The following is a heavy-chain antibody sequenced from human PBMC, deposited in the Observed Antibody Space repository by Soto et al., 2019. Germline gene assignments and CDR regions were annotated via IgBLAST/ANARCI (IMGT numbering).Heavy chain of an antibody. D-gene: IGHD2-21*02. CDR1: GGTFSSYA. CDR3: ARDGAYCGGDCYSSYYYGMDV. V-gene: IGHV1-69*05. CDR2: IIPIFGTA. J-gene: IGHJ6*02. Sequence: SVKVSCKASGGTFSSYAISWVRQAPGQGLEWMGGIIPIFGTANYAQKFQGRVTMTRDTSISTAYMELSRLRSDDTAVYYCARDGAYCGGDCYSSYYYGMDVWGQGTTVTVSS.